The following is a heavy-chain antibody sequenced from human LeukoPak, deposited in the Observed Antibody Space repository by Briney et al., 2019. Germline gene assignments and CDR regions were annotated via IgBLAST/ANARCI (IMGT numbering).Heavy chain of an antibody. Sequence: ASVKVSCKASGYTFTSYGISWVRQAPGQGLEWMGWISAYNGNTNYAQKLQGRVTMTTDTSTSTAYMELRSLRSDDTAVYYCARDRYNPVSTNWFDPWGQGTLVTVSS. D-gene: IGHD1-14*01. CDR3: ARDRYNPVSTNWFDP. V-gene: IGHV1-18*01. CDR1: GYTFTSYG. CDR2: ISAYNGNT. J-gene: IGHJ5*02.